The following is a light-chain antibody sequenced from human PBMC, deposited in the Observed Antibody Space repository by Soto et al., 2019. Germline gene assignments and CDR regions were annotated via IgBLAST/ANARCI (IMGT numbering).Light chain of an antibody. CDR2: DIN. CDR1: SSDVGNYIF. V-gene: IGLV2-14*01. CDR3: VSYTTSASYV. Sequence: LTQPASESRSPGQSITISCTGTSSDVGNYIFVSWYRQHPGKAPKLMIYDINNRPSGVSNRFSGSKSGNTASLTISGLQAEDEADYYCVSYTTSASYVFGTGTKVTV. J-gene: IGLJ1*01.